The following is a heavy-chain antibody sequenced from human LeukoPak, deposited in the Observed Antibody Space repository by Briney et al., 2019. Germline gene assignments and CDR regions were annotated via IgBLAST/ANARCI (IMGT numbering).Heavy chain of an antibody. D-gene: IGHD2-2*01. CDR2: IYHSGST. CDR3: ARDGPAYTSRWYDYYYGLDV. V-gene: IGHV4-59*01. CDR1: GDSIGSYF. J-gene: IGHJ6*02. Sequence: SETLSLTCTVSGDSIGSYFWSWIRQSPGKGLEWIGHIYHSGSTNYNPSLKSRVSISVDTSKNQFSLKLTSVTSPDTAVYYCARDGPAYTSRWYDYYYGLDVWGQGTTVTVSS.